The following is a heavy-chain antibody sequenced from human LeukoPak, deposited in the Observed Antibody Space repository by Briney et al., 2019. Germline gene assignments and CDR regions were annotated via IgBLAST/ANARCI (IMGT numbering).Heavy chain of an antibody. CDR3: VTYSTGLYKGLEF. CDR2: INQDGTDK. J-gene: IGHJ4*02. D-gene: IGHD2-8*02. CDR1: GFTFSSYS. Sequence: GGSLRLSCAASGFTFSSYSMNWIRQAPGKGLEWVANINQDGTDKYYVDSVKGRFTFSRDNAQNSLYLQMSSLRVEDTAVYYCVTYSTGLYKGLEFWGQGTQVTVSS. V-gene: IGHV3-7*03.